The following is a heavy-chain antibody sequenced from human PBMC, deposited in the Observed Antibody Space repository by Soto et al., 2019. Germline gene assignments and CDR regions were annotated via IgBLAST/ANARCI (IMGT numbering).Heavy chain of an antibody. CDR1: GFTFSSYS. CDR3: AREYTAWPPDYGLDV. Sequence: PGGSLRLSCVVSGFTFSSYSINLVRQSPGKGLEWVSSISIRSDIYYADSVKGRFTISRDNAKNSVSLQMNSLRAEDTAVYYCAREYTAWPPDYGLDVWGQGIPVTVSS. V-gene: IGHV3-21*01. D-gene: IGHD2-2*02. J-gene: IGHJ6*02. CDR2: ISIRSDI.